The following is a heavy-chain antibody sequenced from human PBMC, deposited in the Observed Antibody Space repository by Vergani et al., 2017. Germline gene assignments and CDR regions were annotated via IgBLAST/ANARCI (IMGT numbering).Heavy chain of an antibody. J-gene: IGHJ6*03. D-gene: IGHD3-10*01. Sequence: QVQLVESGGGEVQPGRSLRLSCSAAGFPFSDYGVHWVRQSPGKGLEWVSVISYDGNKKNYADSVKGRFTISRDNSKNTLYLQMNSLRAEDTAVYYCAKGQGGMVRVYMDVWGKGTTVTVSS. CDR1: GFPFSDYG. CDR2: ISYDGNKK. V-gene: IGHV3-30*18. CDR3: AKGQGGMVRVYMDV.